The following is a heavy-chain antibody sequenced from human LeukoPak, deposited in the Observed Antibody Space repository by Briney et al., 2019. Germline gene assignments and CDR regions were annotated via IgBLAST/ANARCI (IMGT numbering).Heavy chain of an antibody. CDR2: ISGSGGST. CDR3: AKGPRGSSGYQIDY. V-gene: IGHV3-23*01. Sequence: GGSLRLSCAASGFTFSSYAMSWVRQAPGKGLEWVSAISGSGGSTYYADSVKGRFTISRDKSRNTLYLQMNSLRAEDTAVYYCAKGPRGSSGYQIDYWGQGTLVTVSS. CDR1: GFTFSSYA. J-gene: IGHJ4*02. D-gene: IGHD3-22*01.